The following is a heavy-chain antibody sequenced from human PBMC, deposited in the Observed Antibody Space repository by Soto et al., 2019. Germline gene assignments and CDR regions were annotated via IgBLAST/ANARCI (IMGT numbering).Heavy chain of an antibody. D-gene: IGHD3-3*01. CDR3: ARGIYYDCWRGYPGYFDY. CDR1: GGSISSGGYY. Sequence: SETLSLTCTVSGGSISSGGYYWSWIRQHPGKGLEWIGYIYYSGSTYYNPSLKRRVTISVDTSKNQFSLKLSSVTAADTAVYYCARGIYYDCWRGYPGYFDYRGQGILVTVSS. CDR2: IYYSGST. J-gene: IGHJ4*02. V-gene: IGHV4-31*03.